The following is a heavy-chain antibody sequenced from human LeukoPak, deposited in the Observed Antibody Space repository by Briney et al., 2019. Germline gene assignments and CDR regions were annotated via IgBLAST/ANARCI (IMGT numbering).Heavy chain of an antibody. Sequence: GGSLRLSCAASGFTFSSYWMSWVRQAPGKGLEWVANIKQDGSEKYYVDSVKGRFTISRDNAKNSLYLQMNSLRAEDTAVYYCARDFRFGGWWFDPWGQGTLVTVSS. CDR2: IKQDGSEK. D-gene: IGHD3-10*01. J-gene: IGHJ5*02. V-gene: IGHV3-7*01. CDR1: GFTFSSYW. CDR3: ARDFRFGGWWFDP.